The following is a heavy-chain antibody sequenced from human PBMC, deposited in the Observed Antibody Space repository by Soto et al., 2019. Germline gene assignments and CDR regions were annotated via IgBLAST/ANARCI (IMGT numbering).Heavy chain of an antibody. CDR2: ISGYNSNT. J-gene: IGHJ6*02. Sequence: QVQLVQSGAEVKKPGASLKVACKTSGYTFTNSGINWVRQAPGRGLEWMGWISGYNSNTAYAQKFQGRVTMTTETFTSTAYMDLRSLRSDDTAVYYCARGHTHYQLDVWCQGTTVTVSS. CDR3: ARGHTHYQLDV. D-gene: IGHD1-26*01. V-gene: IGHV1-18*04. CDR1: GYTFTNSG.